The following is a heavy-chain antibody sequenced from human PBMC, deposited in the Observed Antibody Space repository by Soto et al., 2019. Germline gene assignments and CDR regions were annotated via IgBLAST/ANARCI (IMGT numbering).Heavy chain of an antibody. D-gene: IGHD1-7*01. V-gene: IGHV4-31*03. CDR1: GGSISSGGYY. J-gene: IGHJ6*02. CDR2: IYYSGST. CDR3: ARHPFLITGTTVLYYGMDV. Sequence: TLSLTCTVSGGSISSGGYYWSWIRQHPGKGLEWIGYIYYSGSTYYNPSLKSRVTISVDTSKNQFSLKLSSVTAADTAVYYCARHPFLITGTTVLYYGMDVWGQGTTVTVSS.